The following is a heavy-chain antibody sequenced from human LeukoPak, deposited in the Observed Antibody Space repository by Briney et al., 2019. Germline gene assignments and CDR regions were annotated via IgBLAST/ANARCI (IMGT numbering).Heavy chain of an antibody. CDR2: IYYSGST. D-gene: IGHD4-23*01. CDR1: GGSISSSNYY. V-gene: IGHV4-39*01. J-gene: IGHJ4*02. CDR3: ARRSSMTTVVLDY. Sequence: SETLSLICTVSGGSISSSNYYWGWIRQPPGKGLEWLGSIYYSGSTYYNPSLKRGVTISVDTSKRQFSLKLNSVTAADADVYYCARRSSMTTVVLDYWGQGTLVTVSS.